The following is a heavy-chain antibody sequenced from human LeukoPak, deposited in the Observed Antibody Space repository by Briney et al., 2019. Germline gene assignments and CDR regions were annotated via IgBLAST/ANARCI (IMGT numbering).Heavy chain of an antibody. Sequence: PGGSLRLSCAASGFTFSSYGMSWVRQAPGKGLEWVSGISGSGGSTYYADSVKGRLTISRDNSKNTLYLQMNSLRAEDTAVYYCAGSSGYFYYFDYWGQGTLVTVSS. CDR2: ISGSGGST. CDR3: AGSSGYFYYFDY. D-gene: IGHD3-22*01. CDR1: GFTFSSYG. J-gene: IGHJ4*02. V-gene: IGHV3-23*01.